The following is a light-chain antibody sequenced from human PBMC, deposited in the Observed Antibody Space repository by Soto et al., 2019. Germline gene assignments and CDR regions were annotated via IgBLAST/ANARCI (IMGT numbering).Light chain of an antibody. CDR3: QQSSNSPMYT. CDR1: QSIAYY. CDR2: AAS. Sequence: DLQMIQSPSSLSASVGDRVSITCRASQSIAYYLNWFQQKPGKAPKLLIYAASSLQSGVPSRFSGSGSGTDFTLTISSLQPEDSAIYYCQQSSNSPMYTFGQGTKL. J-gene: IGKJ2*01. V-gene: IGKV1-39*01.